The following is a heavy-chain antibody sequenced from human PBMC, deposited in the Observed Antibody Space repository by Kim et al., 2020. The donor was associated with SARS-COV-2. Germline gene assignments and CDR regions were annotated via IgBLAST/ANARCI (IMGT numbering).Heavy chain of an antibody. Sequence: SVRGRFTISRDNAKNSVYLQMNSQRAEDTAVYYCARAFDYDTSGYYQLDYWGQGTLVTVSS. V-gene: IGHV3-11*05. D-gene: IGHD3-22*01. J-gene: IGHJ4*02. CDR3: ARAFDYDTSGYYQLDY.